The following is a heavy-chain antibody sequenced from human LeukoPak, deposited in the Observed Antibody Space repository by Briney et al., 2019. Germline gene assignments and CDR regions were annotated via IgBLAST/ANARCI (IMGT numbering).Heavy chain of an antibody. Sequence: SETLSLTCTVSGASITSSGYYWGWIRQPPGKGLEWIGTIYHSGSTYYNPSLKSRVTISVDTSKNQFSLKLSSVTAADTAVYYCARDRGTMVRGVIITRFDPWGQGTLVTVSS. V-gene: IGHV4-39*07. CDR3: ARDRGTMVRGVIITRFDP. D-gene: IGHD3-10*01. CDR1: GASITSSGYY. J-gene: IGHJ5*02. CDR2: IYHSGST.